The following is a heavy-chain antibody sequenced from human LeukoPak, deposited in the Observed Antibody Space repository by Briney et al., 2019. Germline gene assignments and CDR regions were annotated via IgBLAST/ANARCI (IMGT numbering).Heavy chain of an antibody. J-gene: IGHJ4*02. D-gene: IGHD3-9*01. CDR3: TTATRGDYDILTGYYNSDY. CDR2: IKSKTDGGTT. V-gene: IGHV3-15*01. CDR1: GFTFSNAW. Sequence: GGSLRLSCAASGFTFSNAWMSWVRQAPGKGLEWVGRIKSKTDGGTTDYAAPVKGRFTISRDDSKNTLYLQMNSLKTEDTAVYYCTTATRGDYDILTGYYNSDYWGQGTLVTVPS.